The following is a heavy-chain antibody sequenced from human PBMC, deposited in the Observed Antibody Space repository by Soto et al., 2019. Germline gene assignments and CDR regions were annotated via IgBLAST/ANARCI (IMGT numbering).Heavy chain of an antibody. V-gene: IGHV1-69*01. J-gene: IGHJ4*02. Sequence: QVQLIQSGAEVKKPGSSVKVSCQASGGIFSSNAISWVRQSPGQGLEWMGGILPIFDTTHYAQKFQGRVTITADESTSTAYMEFSSLKSVDTALYSCPTGGRGSSSAPRFYFEYWGQGALVTVSS. CDR3: PTGGRGSSSAPRFYFEY. D-gene: IGHD5-18*01. CDR2: ILPIFDTT. CDR1: GGIFSSNA.